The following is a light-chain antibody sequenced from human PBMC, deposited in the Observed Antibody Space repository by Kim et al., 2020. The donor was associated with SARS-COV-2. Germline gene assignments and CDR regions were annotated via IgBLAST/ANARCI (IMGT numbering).Light chain of an antibody. CDR1: ESVGSY. J-gene: IGKJ4*01. Sequence: PLSPGERATLACRASESVGSYLAWYQQKPGQAPRLLIYDASNRATDIPARFSGSGSGTDFTLTISSLETEDFAVYYCQQRGNWPTFGGGTKVDIK. CDR2: DAS. V-gene: IGKV3-11*01. CDR3: QQRGNWPT.